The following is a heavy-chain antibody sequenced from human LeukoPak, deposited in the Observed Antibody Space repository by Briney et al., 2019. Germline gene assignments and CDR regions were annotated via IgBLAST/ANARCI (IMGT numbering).Heavy chain of an antibody. Sequence: GGSLRLSCAASGFTFSSYGMHWARQAPGKGLEWVAVIWYDGSNKYYADSVKGRFTISRDNSKNTLYLQMNSLRAEDTAVYYCAREDYYDSSGYDYWGQGTLVTVSS. CDR3: AREDYYDSSGYDY. V-gene: IGHV3-33*01. D-gene: IGHD3-22*01. J-gene: IGHJ4*02. CDR1: GFTFSSYG. CDR2: IWYDGSNK.